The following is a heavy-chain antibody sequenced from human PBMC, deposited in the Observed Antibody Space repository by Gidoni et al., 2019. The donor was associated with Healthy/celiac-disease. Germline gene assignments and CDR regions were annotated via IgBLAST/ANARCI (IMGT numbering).Heavy chain of an antibody. Sequence: QVQLVQSGAEVKKPGSSVKVSCKASGGTFSSYAISWVRQAPGQGLEWMGGIIPIFGTANYAQKFQGRVTITADESTSTAYMELSSLRSEDTAVYYCARDRRLATGLRGTYYYYGMDVWGQGTTVTVSS. CDR1: GGTFSSYA. CDR2: IIPIFGTA. CDR3: ARDRRLATGLRGTYYYYGMDV. J-gene: IGHJ6*02. D-gene: IGHD4-17*01. V-gene: IGHV1-69*01.